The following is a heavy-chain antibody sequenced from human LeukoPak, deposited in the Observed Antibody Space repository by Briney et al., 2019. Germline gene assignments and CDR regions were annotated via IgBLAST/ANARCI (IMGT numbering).Heavy chain of an antibody. V-gene: IGHV4-59*01. J-gene: IGHJ3*02. CDR1: GAPFSNYY. CDR2: IIYGGST. Sequence: SETLSLTCTVSGAPFSNYYWSWIRQPPGKGLEWIGYIIYGGSTKYNPSLKSRVTMSADTSKNQLSLKLNSVTAADTAVYYCAKLEGKDGVRDAYDIWGQGTMVTVSS. D-gene: IGHD3-10*01. CDR3: AKLEGKDGVRDAYDI.